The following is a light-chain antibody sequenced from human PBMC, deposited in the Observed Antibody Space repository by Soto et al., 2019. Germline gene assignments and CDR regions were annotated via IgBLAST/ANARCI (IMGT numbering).Light chain of an antibody. CDR1: QSISSW. CDR2: KAS. Sequence: DIHRSKSPSILTAFVGDRVTIACRASQSISSWLAWYQQKPGKAPKLLIYKASTLKSGVPSRFSGSGSGTEFTLTFSSLQPNDFPTYDCQPYSSYWTFGQGTKVDIK. V-gene: IGKV1-5*03. J-gene: IGKJ1*01. CDR3: QPYSSYWT.